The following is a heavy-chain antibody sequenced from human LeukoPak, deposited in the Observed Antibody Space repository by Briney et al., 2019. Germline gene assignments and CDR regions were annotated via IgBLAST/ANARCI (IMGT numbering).Heavy chain of an antibody. V-gene: IGHV1-69*05. CDR3: ARAQLELRLYYYYYYMDV. J-gene: IGHJ6*03. CDR2: IIPIFGTA. D-gene: IGHD1-7*01. Sequence: SVTVSCKASGGTFSSYAISWVRQAPGQGLEWMGGIIPIFGTANYAQKFQGRVTITTDESTSTAYMELSSLRSEDTAVYYCARAQLELRLYYYYYYMDVWGKGTTVTVSS. CDR1: GGTFSSYA.